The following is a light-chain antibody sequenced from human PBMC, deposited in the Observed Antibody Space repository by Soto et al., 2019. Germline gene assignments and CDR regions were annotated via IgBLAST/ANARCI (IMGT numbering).Light chain of an antibody. Sequence: QSVLTQPASVSGSPGQSITISCTGTSSDIGGLFNYVSWYQQHPGKAPKLLIYDVNVRPSGVSDRFSGSKSGNTASLTISGLQAEDEAAYFCSSYSSGATHVVFGGGTQLTVL. V-gene: IGLV2-14*03. CDR1: SSDIGGLFNY. CDR2: DVN. CDR3: SSYSSGATHVV. J-gene: IGLJ2*01.